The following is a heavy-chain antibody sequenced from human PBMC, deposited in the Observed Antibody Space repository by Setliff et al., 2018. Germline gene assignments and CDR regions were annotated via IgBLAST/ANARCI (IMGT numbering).Heavy chain of an antibody. D-gene: IGHD6-13*01. V-gene: IGHV4-39*02. CDR1: GGSISRSSYY. Sequence: SETLSLTCTVSGGSISRSSYYWGWIRQPPGKGLEWIGSTYYNGTAYYNPSLQSRVAISVDTSKNYFSLGVNSVTAADTAVYYCVRESRSTWYRRDFWGQGTLVTVSS. CDR2: TYYNGTA. J-gene: IGHJ4*02. CDR3: VRESRSTWYRRDF.